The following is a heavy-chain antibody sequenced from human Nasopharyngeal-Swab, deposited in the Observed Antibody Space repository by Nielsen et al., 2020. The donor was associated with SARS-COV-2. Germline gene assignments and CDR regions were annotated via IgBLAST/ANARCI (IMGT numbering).Heavy chain of an antibody. V-gene: IGHV3-30*04. D-gene: IGHD3-22*01. CDR3: ARVGYYYDSSGYYPHFDY. CDR1: GFTFSSYA. CDR2: ISYDGSNK. Sequence: GGSLRLSCAASGFTFSSYAMHWVRQAPGKGLEWVAVISYDGSNKYYADSVKGRFTISRDNSKNTLYLQMNSLRAEDTAVYYCARVGYYYDSSGYYPHFDYWGQRTLVTVSS. J-gene: IGHJ4*02.